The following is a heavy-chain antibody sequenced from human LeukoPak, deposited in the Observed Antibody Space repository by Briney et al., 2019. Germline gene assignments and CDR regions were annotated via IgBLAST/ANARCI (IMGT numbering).Heavy chain of an antibody. CDR2: ISSSSSYI. D-gene: IGHD6-13*01. CDR3: ARDSSPGIGDAFDI. CDR1: GFTFSSYS. Sequence: GGSLRLSSAASGFTFSSYSMNWVRQAPGKRLEWVSSISSSSSYIYHADSVKGRFTISRDNAKNSLYLQMNSLRAEDTAVYYCARDSSPGIGDAFDIWGQGTMVTVSS. V-gene: IGHV3-21*01. J-gene: IGHJ3*02.